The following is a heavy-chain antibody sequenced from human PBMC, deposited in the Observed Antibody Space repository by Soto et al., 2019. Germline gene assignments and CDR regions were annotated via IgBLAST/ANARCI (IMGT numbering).Heavy chain of an antibody. CDR2: VYYTGST. CDR1: GGSISTYW. D-gene: IGHD3-10*01. J-gene: IGHJ5*02. CDR3: AREGGFGETP. V-gene: IGHV4-59*01. Sequence: QVQLQESSPGLVKPSETLSLTCTVSGGSISTYWWSWIRQPPGKGLEWIGYVYYTGSTDYNPSLKSRVTISVDTSKNQFSLTLRSVTAVDTAVYYCAREGGFGETPWGQGTLVTVSS.